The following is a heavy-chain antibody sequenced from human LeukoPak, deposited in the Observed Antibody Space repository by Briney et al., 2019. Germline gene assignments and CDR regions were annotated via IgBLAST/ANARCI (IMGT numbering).Heavy chain of an antibody. V-gene: IGHV4-61*02. D-gene: IGHD6-13*01. Sequence: PSETLSLTCTVSGGSISSGSYYWSWIRQPAGKGLEWIGRIYTSGSTNYNPSPKSRVTISVDTSKNQFSLKLSSVTAADTAVYYCARDSSSWAGSDYWGQGTLVTVSS. CDR2: IYTSGST. CDR3: ARDSSSWAGSDY. CDR1: GGSISSGSYY. J-gene: IGHJ4*02.